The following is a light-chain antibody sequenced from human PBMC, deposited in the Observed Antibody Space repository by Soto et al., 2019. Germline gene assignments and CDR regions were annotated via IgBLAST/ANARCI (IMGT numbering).Light chain of an antibody. CDR2: AAS. V-gene: IGKV1-39*01. J-gene: IGKJ1*01. CDR1: QSISSY. CDR3: QQNYNSPWT. Sequence: DIQMTQSPSSLSASLGDRVTITCRASQSISSYLNWYQQKPGKAPKLLIYAASSLQSGVPSRFSGSGSGTDFTLTISGLQPEDLATYYCQQNYNSPWTFGQGTKVEIK.